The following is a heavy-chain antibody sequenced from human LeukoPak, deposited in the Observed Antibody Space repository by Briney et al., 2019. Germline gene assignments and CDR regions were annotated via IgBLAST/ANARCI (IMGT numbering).Heavy chain of an antibody. D-gene: IGHD1-26*01. CDR3: ASLCSGSYPDAFDI. CDR2: IKQDGSEK. J-gene: IGHJ3*02. Sequence: PGGSLRLSCAASGFTFSSYWMSWVRRAPGKGLEWVANIKQDGSEKYYVDSVKGRFTISRDNAKNSLYLQMNSLRAEDTAVYYCASLCSGSYPDAFDIWGQGTMVTVSS. CDR1: GFTFSSYW. V-gene: IGHV3-7*01.